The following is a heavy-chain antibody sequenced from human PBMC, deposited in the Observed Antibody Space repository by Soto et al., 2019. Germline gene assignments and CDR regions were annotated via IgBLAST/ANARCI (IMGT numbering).Heavy chain of an antibody. CDR3: ARSVEGHFDY. Sequence: EVQLVESGGGLVQPGGSLRLSCAASGFPFSIYSMNWVRQAPGKGLEWFSYITSDTNTIKYADSVKGRFTISRDNAKNSLYLQMNSVRDEDTAVYFCARSVEGHFDYWGQGTVVTVSS. CDR1: GFPFSIYS. D-gene: IGHD6-19*01. V-gene: IGHV3-48*02. J-gene: IGHJ4*02. CDR2: ITSDTNTI.